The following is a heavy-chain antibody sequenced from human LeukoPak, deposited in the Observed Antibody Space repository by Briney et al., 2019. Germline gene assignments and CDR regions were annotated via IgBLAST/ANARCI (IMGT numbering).Heavy chain of an antibody. J-gene: IGHJ4*02. CDR2: IYTSGST. Sequence: KPSQTLSLTCTVSGGSISSGSYYWSWIRQPAGKGLEWIGRIYTSGSTNYNPSLKSRVTISVDTSKNQFSLKLSSVTAADTAVYYCARSRGSVAGVDYWGQGTLVTVSS. CDR1: GGSISSGSYY. V-gene: IGHV4-61*02. CDR3: ARSRGSVAGVDY. D-gene: IGHD6-19*01.